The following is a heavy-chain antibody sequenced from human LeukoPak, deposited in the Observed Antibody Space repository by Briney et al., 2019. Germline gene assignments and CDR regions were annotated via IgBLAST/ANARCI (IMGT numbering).Heavy chain of an antibody. D-gene: IGHD3-10*01. V-gene: IGHV3-43*02. Sequence: GGSLRLSCAASGFTFDDYAMHWVRQAPGKGLEWVSLISGDGGSTYYADSGKGRFTISRDNSKNSLYLQMNSLRTEDTALYYCATHDYYGSGSYYNVGYYYMDVWGKGTTVTVSS. CDR2: ISGDGGST. CDR1: GFTFDDYA. CDR3: ATHDYYGSGSYYNVGYYYMDV. J-gene: IGHJ6*03.